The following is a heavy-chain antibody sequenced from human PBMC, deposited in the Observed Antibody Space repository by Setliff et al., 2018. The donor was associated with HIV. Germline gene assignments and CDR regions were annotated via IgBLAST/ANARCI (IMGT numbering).Heavy chain of an antibody. Sequence: SETLSLTCTVSGGSISSYYWSWIRQPPGKGLEWIGYIYTGGSTNYNPSLKSRVTISVDTSKNQFSLKLSSVTTEDTASYFCVKDGSATGRYSSYMDVWGKGTTVTVSS. D-gene: IGHD3-9*01. CDR2: IYTGGST. J-gene: IGHJ6*03. CDR3: VKDGSATGRYSSYMDV. V-gene: IGHV4-59*01. CDR1: GGSISSYY.